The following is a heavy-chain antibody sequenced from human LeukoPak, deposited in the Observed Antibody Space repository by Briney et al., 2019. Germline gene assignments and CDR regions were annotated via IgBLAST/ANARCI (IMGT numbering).Heavy chain of an antibody. V-gene: IGHV3-21*01. Sequence: GGSLRLSCAASGFTFSSYSMNWVRQAPGKGLEWVSSISSSSSSYIYYADSVKGRFTISRDNAKNSLYLQMNSLRAEDTAVYYCARETSLTYYDFWSGLSPTYYYYYGMDVWGQGTTVTVSS. CDR2: ISSSSSSYI. CDR3: ARETSLTYYDFWSGLSPTYYYYYGMDV. D-gene: IGHD3-3*01. CDR1: GFTFSSYS. J-gene: IGHJ6*02.